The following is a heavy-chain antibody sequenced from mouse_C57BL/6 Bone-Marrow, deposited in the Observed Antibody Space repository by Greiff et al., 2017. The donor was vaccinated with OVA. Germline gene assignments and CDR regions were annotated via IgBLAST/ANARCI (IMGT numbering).Heavy chain of an antibody. CDR2: ISGGGGNT. CDR1: GFTFSSYT. D-gene: IGHD2-2*01. Sequence: DVKLVESGGGLVKPGGSLKLSCAASGFTFSSYTMSWVRQTPEKRLEWVATISGGGGNTYYPDSVKGRFTISRDNAKNTLYLQMSSLRSEDTALYYCARPMVTTGFAYWGQGTLVTVSA. J-gene: IGHJ3*01. CDR3: ARPMVTTGFAY. V-gene: IGHV5-9*01.